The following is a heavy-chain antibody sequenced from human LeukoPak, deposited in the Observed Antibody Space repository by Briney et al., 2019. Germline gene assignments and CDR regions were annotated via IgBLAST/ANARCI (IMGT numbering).Heavy chain of an antibody. Sequence: SETLSLTCAVYGGSFSGYYWSWIRQPPGKGLEWIGEINHSGSTNYNPSLKSRVTISVDTSKNQLSLKLSSVTAADTAVYYCARHYDSSGYYFDYWGQGTLVTVSS. CDR1: GGSFSGYY. J-gene: IGHJ4*02. V-gene: IGHV4-34*01. D-gene: IGHD3-22*01. CDR3: ARHYDSSGYYFDY. CDR2: INHSGST.